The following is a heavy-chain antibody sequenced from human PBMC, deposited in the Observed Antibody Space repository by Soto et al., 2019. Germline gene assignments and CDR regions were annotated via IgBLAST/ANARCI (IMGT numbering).Heavy chain of an antibody. V-gene: IGHV3-23*01. CDR3: ARNSHYDILTGYYTGVSFDY. J-gene: IGHJ4*02. Sequence: GGSLRLSCAASGFTFSSYAMSWVRQAPGKGLEWVSAISGSGGSTYYADSVKGRFTISRDNSKNTLYLQMNSLRAEDTAVYYCARNSHYDILTGYYTGVSFDYWGQGTLVTVSS. D-gene: IGHD3-9*01. CDR2: ISGSGGST. CDR1: GFTFSSYA.